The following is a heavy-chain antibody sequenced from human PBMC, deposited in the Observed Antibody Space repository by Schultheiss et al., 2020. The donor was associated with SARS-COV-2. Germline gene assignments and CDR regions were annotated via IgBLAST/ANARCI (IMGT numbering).Heavy chain of an antibody. CDR3: ARVMYDYIWGSYRLEGNYFDY. J-gene: IGHJ4*02. Sequence: SETLSLTCAVSGYSISSGYYWGWIRQPPGKGLEWIGSIYHSGSTYYNPSLKSRVTISVDTSKNQFSLKLSSVTAADTAVYYCARVMYDYIWGSYRLEGNYFDYWGQGTLVTVSS. CDR2: IYHSGST. V-gene: IGHV4-38-2*01. D-gene: IGHD3-16*02. CDR1: GYSISSGYY.